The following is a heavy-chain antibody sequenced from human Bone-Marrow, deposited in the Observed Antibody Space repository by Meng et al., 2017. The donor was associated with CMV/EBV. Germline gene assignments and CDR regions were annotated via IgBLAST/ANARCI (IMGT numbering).Heavy chain of an antibody. J-gene: IGHJ4*02. CDR3: ARRLPIVEGATTFDY. V-gene: IGHV1-18*01. D-gene: IGHD2-21*01. CDR2: ITTYNDNR. Sequence: ASVKVSCKVSGYDFLNHGISWVRQTPGQGLEWMGWITTYNDNRNYGEKFQDRLSLTTDTSTSTAYMELRSLTSDDTAVYYCARRLPIVEGATTFDYWGQGTLVTVYS. CDR1: GYDFLNHG.